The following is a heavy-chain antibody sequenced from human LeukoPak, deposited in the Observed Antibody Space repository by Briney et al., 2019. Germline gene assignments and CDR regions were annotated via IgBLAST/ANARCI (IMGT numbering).Heavy chain of an antibody. CDR1: GFTFSSYA. D-gene: IGHD2-2*01. V-gene: IGHV3-30-3*01. CDR3: ARVLVPAGRYYYYGMDV. CDR2: TSYDGSNK. Sequence: GGSLRLSCAASGFTFSSYAMHWVRQAPGKGLEWVAVTSYDGSNKYYADSVKGRFTIPRDNSKNTLYLQMNSLRAEDTAMYYCARVLVPAGRYYYYGMDVWGQGTTVTVSS. J-gene: IGHJ6*02.